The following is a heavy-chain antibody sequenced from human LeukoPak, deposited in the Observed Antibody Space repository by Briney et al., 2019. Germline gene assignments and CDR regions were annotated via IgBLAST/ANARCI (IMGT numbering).Heavy chain of an antibody. CDR1: GGSISSNGYY. D-gene: IGHD6-6*01. CDR2: IYYSGGT. Sequence: SETLSLTCTVSGGSISSNGYYWAWFRQPPGKGLEWIGSIYYSGGTNYNPSLKSRVTISVDTSKNQFSLKLSSVTAADTAVYYCARGKTRTTIAPLRSRLEYSFEYWGQGTLVTVSS. V-gene: IGHV4-39*07. J-gene: IGHJ4*02. CDR3: ARGKTRTTIAPLRSRLEYSFEY.